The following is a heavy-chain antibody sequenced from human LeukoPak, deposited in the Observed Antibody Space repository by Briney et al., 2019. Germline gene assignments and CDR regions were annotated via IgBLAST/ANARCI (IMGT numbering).Heavy chain of an antibody. V-gene: IGHV4-61*02. J-gene: IGHJ4*02. CDR1: GGSISSGSYY. CDR3: AREVGDYYDSSGYNNGFDY. CDR2: IYTSGST. D-gene: IGHD3-22*01. Sequence: SETLSLTCTVSGGSISSGSYYWSWIRQPAGKGLEWIGRIYTSGSTNYNPSLKSRVTISVDTSKNQFSLKLSSVTAADTAVYYCAREVGDYYDSSGYNNGFDYWGQGTLVTVSS.